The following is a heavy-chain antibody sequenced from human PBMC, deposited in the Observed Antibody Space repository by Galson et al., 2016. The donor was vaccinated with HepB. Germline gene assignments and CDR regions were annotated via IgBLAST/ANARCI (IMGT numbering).Heavy chain of an antibody. J-gene: IGHJ4*02. CDR2: ISYDGSNK. V-gene: IGHV3-30*18. D-gene: IGHD2-15*01. Sequence: SLRLSCAASGFSLSTYGVHWVRRAPGKGLEWVAVISYDGSNKYQADSVKGRFTISRDNSKNTVYLQMNSLRAEDTAVYYCAKGVSSWYLLLSHYFDYWGQGTLVTVSS. CDR3: AKGVSSWYLLLSHYFDY. CDR1: GFSLSTYG.